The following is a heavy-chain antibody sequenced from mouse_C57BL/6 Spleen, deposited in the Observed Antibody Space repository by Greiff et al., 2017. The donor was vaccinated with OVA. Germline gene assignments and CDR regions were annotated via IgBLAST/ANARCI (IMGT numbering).Heavy chain of an antibody. CDR1: GYTFTSYW. CDR2: IDPSDSYT. V-gene: IGHV1-59*01. CDR3: ARWVLYYAMDD. D-gene: IGHD2-14*01. J-gene: IGHJ4*01. Sequence: QVQLQQPGAELVRPGTSVKLSCKASGYTFTSYWMHWVKQRPGQGLEWIGVIDPSDSYTNYNQKFKGKATLTVDTSSSTAYMQLSSLTSEDSAVYYCARWVLYYAMDDWGQGTSVTVSS.